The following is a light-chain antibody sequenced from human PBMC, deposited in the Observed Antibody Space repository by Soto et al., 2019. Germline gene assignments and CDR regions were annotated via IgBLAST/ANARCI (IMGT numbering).Light chain of an antibody. CDR3: QQYDNVFT. CDR2: EAS. Sequence: DIRLTQTPSSLYDPVGDRVTIPFQASQDISNYLNWYQQKPGKAPNLLIYEASNLEAGVPSRFSGSGSGTDFTFTISSLQPEDIGTYYCQQYDNVFTFGLGTRLAIK. V-gene: IGKV1-33*01. CDR1: QDISNY. J-gene: IGKJ5*01.